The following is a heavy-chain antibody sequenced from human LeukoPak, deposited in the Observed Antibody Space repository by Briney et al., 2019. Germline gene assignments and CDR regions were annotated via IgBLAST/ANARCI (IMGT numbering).Heavy chain of an antibody. V-gene: IGHV1-69*04. CDR3: ASEGHSGSYLGY. CDR2: IIPILGIA. D-gene: IGHD1-26*01. CDR1: GGTFSSYA. J-gene: IGHJ4*02. Sequence: SVKVSCKASGGTFSSYAISWVRQAPGQGLEWMGRIIPILGIANYAQKFQGRVTITTDESTSTAYMELSSLRSEDTAVYYCASEGHSGSYLGYWGQGTLVTVSS.